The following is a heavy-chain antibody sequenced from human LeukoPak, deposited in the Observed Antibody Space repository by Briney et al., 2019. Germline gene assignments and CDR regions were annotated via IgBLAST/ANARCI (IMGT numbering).Heavy chain of an antibody. Sequence: GASVKVSCKASGYTFTGNYMHWVRQAPGQGLEWMGWINPNSGGTNYAQKFQGRVTITRNTSISTAYMELSSLRSEDTAVYYCARRRYSGYDLFDYWGQGTLVTVSS. D-gene: IGHD5-12*01. CDR2: INPNSGGT. V-gene: IGHV1-2*02. J-gene: IGHJ4*02. CDR1: GYTFTGNY. CDR3: ARRRYSGYDLFDY.